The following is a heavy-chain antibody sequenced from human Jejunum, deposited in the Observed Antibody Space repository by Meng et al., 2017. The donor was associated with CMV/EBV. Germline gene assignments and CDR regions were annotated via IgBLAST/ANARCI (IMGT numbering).Heavy chain of an antibody. CDR1: GGSLIGTKW. J-gene: IGHJ4*02. CDR3: GDPPAGY. V-gene: IGHV4/OR15-8*02. CDR2: IFHSGAK. Sequence: TVYIPSVVSGGSLIGTKWWTWVGERTGGGLEWIGEIFHSGAKNYNPSLKSRVTISIDNSKNQFSLKLTSMTAADTAVYFCGDPPAGYWGQGILVTVSS.